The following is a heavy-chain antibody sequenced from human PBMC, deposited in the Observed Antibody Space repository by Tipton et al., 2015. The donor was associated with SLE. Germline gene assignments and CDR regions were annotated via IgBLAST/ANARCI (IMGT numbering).Heavy chain of an antibody. Sequence: TLSLTCTVSGDSISPYYWSWIRQPPGKGLEWIGYIYFSGSINYSPSLRSRVAISLDTSKNQFSLKLSSVTAADTAVYFCARDLRPMDVWGPGTTVIVSS. CDR2: IYFSGSI. V-gene: IGHV4-59*01. J-gene: IGHJ6*02. CDR3: ARDLRPMDV. CDR1: GDSISPYY.